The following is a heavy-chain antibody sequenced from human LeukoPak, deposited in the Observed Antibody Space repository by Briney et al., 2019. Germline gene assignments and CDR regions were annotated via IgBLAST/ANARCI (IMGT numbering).Heavy chain of an antibody. D-gene: IGHD6-19*01. CDR2: IYSGGST. Sequence: GGSLRLSCAASGFTVSSNYMSWVRQAPGKGLEWVSVIYSGGSTYYADSVKGRFTISRDNSKNTLYLQMNSLRSEDTAVYYCARGGSSGWPQQVDYWGQGTLVTVSS. J-gene: IGHJ4*02. CDR1: GFTVSSNY. V-gene: IGHV3-53*05. CDR3: ARGGSSGWPQQVDY.